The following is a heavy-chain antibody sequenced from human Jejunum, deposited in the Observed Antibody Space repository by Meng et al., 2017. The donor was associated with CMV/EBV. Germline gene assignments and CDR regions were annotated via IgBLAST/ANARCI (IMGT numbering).Heavy chain of an antibody. CDR2: IRNKAKGYTT. V-gene: IGHV3-72*01. J-gene: IGHJ6*02. CDR3: ARDLGVGVTDYYAGMDV. D-gene: IGHD1-26*01. CDR1: DHY. Sequence: DHYMDWVRQAPGKGLEWVGRIRNKAKGYTTEYATSMKGRFTVSRDESKNSVYLQMNSLKTEDTAVYYCARDLGVGVTDYYAGMDVWGQGTTVTVSS.